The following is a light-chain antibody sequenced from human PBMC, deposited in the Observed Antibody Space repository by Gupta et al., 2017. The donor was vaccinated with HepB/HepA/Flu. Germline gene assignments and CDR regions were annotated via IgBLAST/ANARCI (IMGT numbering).Light chain of an antibody. V-gene: IGLV2-11*01. CDR3: CSYAGSYAWV. CDR1: SSDVGGYNY. Sequence: QSALTQPRSVSGSPGQPGTISCTGTSSDVGGYNYVSWYQQHPGKAPQLMIYDVTKRPSGVPDCFSGSKSGNTASLTISGLQAEDEADYYCCSYAGSYAWVFGGGTKLTVL. CDR2: DVT. J-gene: IGLJ3*02.